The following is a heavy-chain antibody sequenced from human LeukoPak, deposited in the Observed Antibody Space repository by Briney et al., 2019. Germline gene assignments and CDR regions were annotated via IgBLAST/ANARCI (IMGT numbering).Heavy chain of an antibody. CDR2: IIPILGIA. V-gene: IGHV1-69*04. J-gene: IGHJ3*02. D-gene: IGHD3-10*01. Sequence: GASVKVSCKASGGTFSSYAISWVRQAPGQGLEWMGRIIPILGIANYAQKFQGRVTMTRDTSTSTVYMELSSLRSEDTAVYYCARLTLTPGAFDIWGQGTMVTVSS. CDR3: ARLTLTPGAFDI. CDR1: GGTFSSYA.